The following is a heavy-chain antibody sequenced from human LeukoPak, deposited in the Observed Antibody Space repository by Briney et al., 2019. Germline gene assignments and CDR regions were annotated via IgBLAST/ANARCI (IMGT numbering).Heavy chain of an antibody. Sequence: PSETLSLTCTVSGGSISSYYWSWIRQPPGKGVEWIGYIYYSGSTNYNPSLKSRVTISVDTSKNQFSLKLSSVTAADTAVYYCARYLVYDSSGYYHNSFDYWGQGTLVTVSS. CDR1: GGSISSYY. D-gene: IGHD3-22*01. CDR2: IYYSGST. CDR3: ARYLVYDSSGYYHNSFDY. J-gene: IGHJ4*02. V-gene: IGHV4-59*08.